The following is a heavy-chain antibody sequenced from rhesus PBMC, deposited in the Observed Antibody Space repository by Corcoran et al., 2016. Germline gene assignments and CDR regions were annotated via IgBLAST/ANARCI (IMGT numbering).Heavy chain of an antibody. CDR2: TRSGGST. V-gene: IGHV4-160*01. D-gene: IGHD1-44*01. J-gene: IGHJ4*01. CDR3: ARAPVGGPNFDY. CDR1: GGSVSGYW. Sequence: QVQLQQWGEGLVKPSETLSLTCAVYGGSVSGYWWGWIRQPPGKGREWIGRTRSGGSTNNNPPHKGRFPISIDTSKTQFSLKLSSVTAADTAVYYCARAPVGGPNFDYWGQGVLVTVSS.